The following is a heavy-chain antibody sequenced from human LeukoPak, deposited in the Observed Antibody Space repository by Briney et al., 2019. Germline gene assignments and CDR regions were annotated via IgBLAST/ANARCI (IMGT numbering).Heavy chain of an antibody. D-gene: IGHD3-10*01. CDR2: ISSSGSTI. Sequence: GGSLRLSCAASGFTFSSYDMNWVRQAPGKGLEWVSYISSSGSTIYYADSVKGRVTISRDNAKNTLYMQINSLRAEDTAVYYCAKDKDPYFGSGSYIYPPFDYWGQGTLVTVSS. J-gene: IGHJ4*02. CDR1: GFTFSSYD. CDR3: AKDKDPYFGSGSYIYPPFDY. V-gene: IGHV3-48*01.